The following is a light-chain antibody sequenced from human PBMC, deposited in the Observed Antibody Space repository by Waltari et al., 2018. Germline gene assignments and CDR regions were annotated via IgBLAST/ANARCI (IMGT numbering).Light chain of an antibody. Sequence: ELVMTQSPATLSVSPGERATLSCRARQRVSSNLAWYQQKPGQAPRLRSYGASTRATGIPARCSGSVSGTEVTLTISSLQSEDFAVYYCQQYNNWPPLTLGGGTKVEIK. J-gene: IGKJ4*01. CDR2: GAS. CDR3: QQYNNWPPLT. CDR1: QRVSSN. V-gene: IGKV3-15*01.